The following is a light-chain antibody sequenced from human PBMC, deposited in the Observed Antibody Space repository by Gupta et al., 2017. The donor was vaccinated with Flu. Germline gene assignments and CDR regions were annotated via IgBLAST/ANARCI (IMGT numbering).Light chain of an antibody. CDR3: QAWDSTWV. V-gene: IGLV3-1*01. J-gene: IGLJ3*02. CDR1: KLGDKY. CDR2: QDS. Sequence: SYELTQPPSVSVSPGQTASITCSGDKLGDKYACWYQQKPGQSPVRVIYQDSKRPSGIPERFSGSNSGNTATLTISGTQAMEEADYYCQAWDSTWVFGGGTKLTVL.